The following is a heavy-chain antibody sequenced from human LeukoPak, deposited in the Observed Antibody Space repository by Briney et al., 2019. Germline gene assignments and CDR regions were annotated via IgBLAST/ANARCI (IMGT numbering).Heavy chain of an antibody. V-gene: IGHV4-39*01. D-gene: IGHD3-10*01. CDR2: IYYSGST. J-gene: IGHJ4*02. CDR3: ASEVCQQPPGGYYFDY. CDR1: GGSISSSYYY. Sequence: SETLSLTCTVSGGSISSSYYYWGWIRQPPGKGLEWIGSIYYSGSTYYNPSLKSRVTISVDTSKNQFSLKLRSVTAADTAVYYCASEVCQQPPGGYYFDYWGQGTLVTVSS.